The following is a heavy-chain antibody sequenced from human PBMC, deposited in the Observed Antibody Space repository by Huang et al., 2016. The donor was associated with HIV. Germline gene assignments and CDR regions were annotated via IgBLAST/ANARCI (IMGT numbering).Heavy chain of an antibody. CDR1: GGSFSSYY. CDR3: AREIMISFGGPFDP. V-gene: IGHV4-34*01. CDR2: INHRGTT. Sequence: QVQLHQWGAGLLKPSETLSLTCAVYGGSFSSYYWNWIRQSPGKGLEWIGQINHRGTTTYNPSRKGRVTMSVDTSKNQVALKLNAVTAADTAVYYCAREIMISFGGPFDPWGQGTLVTVSS. J-gene: IGHJ5*02. D-gene: IGHD3-16*01.